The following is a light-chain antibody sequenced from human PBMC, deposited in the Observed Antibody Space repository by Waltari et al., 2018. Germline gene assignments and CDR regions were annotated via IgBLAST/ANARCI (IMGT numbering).Light chain of an antibody. V-gene: IGKV1-9*01. CDR1: QGISKY. Sequence: IQLTQSPSSLSASVGDRVTTTCRARQGISKYLAWYQQKPGKAPTLLIYAASTLQSGVPSRFSGSGSGTEFTLTISCRQPEDFATYYCQQLNSYQWTFGQGTKVEIK. J-gene: IGKJ1*01. CDR3: QQLNSYQWT. CDR2: AAS.